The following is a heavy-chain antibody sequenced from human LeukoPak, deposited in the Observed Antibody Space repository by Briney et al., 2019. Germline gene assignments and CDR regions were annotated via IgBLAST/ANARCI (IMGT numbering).Heavy chain of an antibody. CDR2: INHSGST. D-gene: IGHD2-15*01. CDR1: GGSFSGYY. V-gene: IGHV4-34*01. Sequence: SETLSLTCAVYGGSFSGYYWSWIRQPPGKGLEWIGEINHSGSTNYNPSLKSRVTISVDTSKNQFSLKLSSVTAADTAVYYCARAPVVVAAPPYYYYGMDVGGQGTTVPVSS. J-gene: IGHJ6*02. CDR3: ARAPVVVAAPPYYYYGMDV.